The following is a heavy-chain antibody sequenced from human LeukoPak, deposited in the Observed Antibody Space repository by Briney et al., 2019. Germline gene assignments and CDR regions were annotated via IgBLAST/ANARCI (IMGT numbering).Heavy chain of an antibody. CDR2: ISGSGGST. CDR3: AKLGVFWSGLPRNRDFDL. J-gene: IGHJ4*02. D-gene: IGHD3-3*01. CDR1: GFTFSSYA. V-gene: IGHV3-23*01. Sequence: PGGSLRLSCAASGFTFSSYAMSWVRQAPGKGLEWVSAISGSGGSTYYADSVKGRFTISRDNSKNTLYLQMNSLRAEDTAVYYCAKLGVFWSGLPRNRDFDLWGQGTLVTVSS.